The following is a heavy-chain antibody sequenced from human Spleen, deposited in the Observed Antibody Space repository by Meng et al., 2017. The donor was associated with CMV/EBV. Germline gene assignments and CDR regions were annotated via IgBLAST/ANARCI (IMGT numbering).Heavy chain of an antibody. J-gene: IGHJ4*02. D-gene: IGHD6-19*01. Sequence: VELAESGGGLVQAGGYLRLSCAASGFTVNSNYMSWVRQAPGKGLEWVANIKEDGSEEHYVDSVKGRFTISRDNAKNSLYLQMNSPRVEDTAVYYCVGASGWYFDHWGQGTLVTVSS. CDR2: IKEDGSEE. CDR3: VGASGWYFDH. CDR1: GFTVNSNY. V-gene: IGHV3-7*02.